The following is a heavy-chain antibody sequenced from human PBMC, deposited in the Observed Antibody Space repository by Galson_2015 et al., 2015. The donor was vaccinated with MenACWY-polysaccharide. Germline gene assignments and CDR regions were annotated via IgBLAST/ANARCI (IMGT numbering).Heavy chain of an antibody. Sequence: SLRLSCAASGFTFSSYEMNWVRQAPGKGLEWVSYISSSGSSIYYAVSVKGRFTISRDNAKDSLYLQMNSLSAEDTAVYYCAREGPIVVLTGIRFADAFDLWGQGTMVPVSS. J-gene: IGHJ3*01. CDR3: AREGPIVVLTGIRFADAFDL. CDR1: GFTFSSYE. CDR2: ISSSGSSI. V-gene: IGHV3-48*03. D-gene: IGHD2-21*02.